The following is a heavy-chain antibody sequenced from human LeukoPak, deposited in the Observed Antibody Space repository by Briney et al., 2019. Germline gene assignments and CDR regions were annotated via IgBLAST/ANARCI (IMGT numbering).Heavy chain of an antibody. D-gene: IGHD6-6*01. J-gene: IGHJ4*02. Sequence: SETLSLTCAVYGGPFSAYHWSWIRQPPGKGLEWIGEINHSGSTNYNPSLKSRVTISVDTSKNQFSLKLSSVTAANTAVYYCARGIGQLAPFDYWGQGTLVTVSS. CDR2: INHSGST. CDR3: ARGIGQLAPFDY. V-gene: IGHV4-34*01. CDR1: GGPFSAYH.